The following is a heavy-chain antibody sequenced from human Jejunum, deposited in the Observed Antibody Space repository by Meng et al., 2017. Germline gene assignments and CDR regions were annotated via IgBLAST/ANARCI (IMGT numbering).Heavy chain of an antibody. Sequence: QLQLEPSGVQVKNSGAFAMIFSKASGSIFTDYSIRWVRHARGQRVECVGRINRKTGDKNPAQQFLGTVTMNRATSRYTADLVVGRLDSDDSDIYSCVRGNFYFEYWGQGTLVTVSS. D-gene: IGHD4-23*01. J-gene: IGHJ4*02. CDR2: INRKTGDK. CDR3: VRGNFYFEY. V-gene: IGHV1-2*02. CDR1: GSIFTDYS.